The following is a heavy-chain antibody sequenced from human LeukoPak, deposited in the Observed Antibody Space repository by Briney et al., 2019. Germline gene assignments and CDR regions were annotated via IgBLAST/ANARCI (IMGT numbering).Heavy chain of an antibody. CDR2: ISYDGSNK. V-gene: IGHV3-30*18. D-gene: IGHD1-26*01. Sequence: GRSLRLSCAASGFTFSSYGMHWVRQAPGKGLEWVAVISYDGSNKYYADSVKGRFTISRDNSKNTLYLQMNSLRAEDTAVYYCAKDHGYSGSYRFDYWGQGTLVTVSS. CDR1: GFTFSSYG. CDR3: AKDHGYSGSYRFDY. J-gene: IGHJ4*02.